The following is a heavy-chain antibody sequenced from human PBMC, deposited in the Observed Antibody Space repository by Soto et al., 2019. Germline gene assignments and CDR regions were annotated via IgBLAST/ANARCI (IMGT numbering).Heavy chain of an antibody. D-gene: IGHD2-8*01. V-gene: IGHV4-34*01. Sequence: SETLSLTCAVYGGSFSGYYWSWIRQPPGKGLEWIGEINHSGSTNYNPSLKSRVTISVDTSKNQFSLRLSSVTAADTAVYYCARGSGYCTNGVCHNYFDYWGQGTLVTVSS. J-gene: IGHJ4*02. CDR2: INHSGST. CDR1: GGSFSGYY. CDR3: ARGSGYCTNGVCHNYFDY.